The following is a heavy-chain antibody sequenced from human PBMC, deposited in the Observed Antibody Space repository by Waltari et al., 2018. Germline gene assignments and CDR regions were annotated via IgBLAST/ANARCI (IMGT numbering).Heavy chain of an antibody. Sequence: QVQLQESGPGLVKPSETLSLTCTVPGGSINTYYWSWIRQPPGKGLEWIGYMYYSGSTNYNPSSYNPSLKSRVTISLDTSKNQFSLILRSVTAADTALYYCARIAAPGLFFDYWGQGTLVTVSS. D-gene: IGHD6-13*01. CDR3: ARIAAPGLFFDY. CDR1: GGSINTYY. J-gene: IGHJ4*02. V-gene: IGHV4-59*08. CDR2: MYYSGST.